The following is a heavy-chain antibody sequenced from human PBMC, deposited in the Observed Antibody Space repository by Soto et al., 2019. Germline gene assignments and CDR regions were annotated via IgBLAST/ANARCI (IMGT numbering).Heavy chain of an antibody. Sequence: PGGSLRLSCADSGFTFRSYNMNWVRQAPGKGLDWVSYISSSSSTIYYADSVKGRFTISRDNAKNSLYLQMNSLRDDDTAMYYCARGGTIGVPTISDFWGQGTLVPVSS. CDR3: ARGGTIGVPTISDF. V-gene: IGHV3-48*02. CDR2: ISSSSSTI. J-gene: IGHJ4*01. CDR1: GFTFRSYN. D-gene: IGHD5-12*01.